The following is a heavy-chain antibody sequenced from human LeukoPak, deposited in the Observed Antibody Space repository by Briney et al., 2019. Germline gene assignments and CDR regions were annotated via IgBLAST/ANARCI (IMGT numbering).Heavy chain of an antibody. D-gene: IGHD6-13*01. J-gene: IGHJ4*02. CDR2: INWNGGST. Sequence: GGSLRLSCAASGFTFDDYGMSWVRQAPGKRLEWVSGINWNGGSTGYADSVKGRFTISRDNAKNSLYLQMNSLRAEDTALYYCARGYSSSWLNYFDYWGQGTLVTVSS. V-gene: IGHV3-20*04. CDR1: GFTFDDYG. CDR3: ARGYSSSWLNYFDY.